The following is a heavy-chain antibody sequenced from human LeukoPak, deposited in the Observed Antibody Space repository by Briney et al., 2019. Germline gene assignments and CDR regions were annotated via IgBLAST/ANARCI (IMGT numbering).Heavy chain of an antibody. Sequence: GGSLRLSCAASGFTFRSYTMNWVRQAPGKGLEWVSSISSSTAYIYYADSLRGRFTISRDNAGNSLFLQMDSLRAEDTAVYYCVRDGGVSGYDLLDYWGQGTLVTVSS. J-gene: IGHJ4*02. CDR3: VRDGGVSGYDLLDY. CDR1: GFTFRSYT. CDR2: ISSSTAYI. V-gene: IGHV3-21*01. D-gene: IGHD5-12*01.